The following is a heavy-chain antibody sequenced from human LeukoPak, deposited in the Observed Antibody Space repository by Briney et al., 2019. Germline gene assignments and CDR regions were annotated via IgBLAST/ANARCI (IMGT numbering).Heavy chain of an antibody. J-gene: IGHJ4*02. V-gene: IGHV4-59*01. CDR3: ARGYSSSWYLDY. CDR1: GGSISSYY. D-gene: IGHD6-13*01. CDR2: IYYSGST. Sequence: SETLSLTCTVSGGSISSYYWSWIRQPPGKGLEWIGYIYYSGSTNYNPSLKSRVTISVDTSKNQFSLKLSSVTAADTAVYYCARGYSSSWYLDYWGQGTLVTVSP.